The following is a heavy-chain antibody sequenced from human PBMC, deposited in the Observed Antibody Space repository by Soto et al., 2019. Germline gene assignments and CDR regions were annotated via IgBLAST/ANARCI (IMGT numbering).Heavy chain of an antibody. J-gene: IGHJ6*02. Sequence: PSETLSLTCTVSGGSISSSSYYWGWIRQPPGKGLEWIGEINHSGSTNYNPSLKSRVTISVDTSKNQFSLKLSSVTAADTAVYYCARGGFRRGYSELGYYGMDVWGQGTTVTVSS. V-gene: IGHV4-39*07. CDR3: ARGGFRRGYSELGYYGMDV. CDR2: INHSGST. D-gene: IGHD5-18*01. CDR1: GGSISSSSYY.